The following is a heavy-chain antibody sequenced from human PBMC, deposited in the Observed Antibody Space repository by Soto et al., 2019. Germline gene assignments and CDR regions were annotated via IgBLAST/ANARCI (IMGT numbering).Heavy chain of an antibody. CDR1: GGTFSRHA. CDR3: ARPFTVTETRYGMDV. J-gene: IGHJ6*02. CDR2: VMFGAA. Sequence: SVKVSCKASGGTFSRHAINWVRQARGQGLEWMGGVMFGAAYYAPKFQARVTITADASTSAAYMELNSLRFEYTAVYYCARPFTVTETRYGMDVWG. D-gene: IGHD4-4*01. V-gene: IGHV1-69*13.